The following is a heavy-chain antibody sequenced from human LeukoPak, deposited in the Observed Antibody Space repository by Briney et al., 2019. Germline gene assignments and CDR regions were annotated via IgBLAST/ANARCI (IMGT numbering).Heavy chain of an antibody. V-gene: IGHV4-34*01. CDR1: GGSFSGYY. Sequence: SETLSLTCAVYGGSFSGYYWSWIRQPPGKGLEWIGSIYYSGSTYYNPSLKSRVTISVDTSKNQFSLKLSCVTAADTAVYYCAREGLVEGGWYSSSWYYFDYWGQGTLVTVSS. CDR3: AREGLVEGGWYSSSWYYFDY. J-gene: IGHJ4*02. D-gene: IGHD6-13*01. CDR2: IYYSGST.